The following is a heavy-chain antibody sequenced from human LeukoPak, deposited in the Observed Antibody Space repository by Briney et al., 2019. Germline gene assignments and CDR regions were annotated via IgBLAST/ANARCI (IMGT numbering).Heavy chain of an antibody. CDR2: TYYRSKWYN. CDR3: ARETYGDYYYYYGMDV. D-gene: IGHD4-17*01. J-gene: IGHJ6*04. V-gene: IGHV6-1*01. Sequence: SQTLSLTYAISGDSVSSNSAAWNWLRQSPSRGLEWLGRTYYRSKWYNDYAVSVKSRITINPDTSKNQFSLQLNSVTPEDTAVYYCARETYGDYYYYYGMDVWGKGTTVTVSS. CDR1: GDSVSSNSAA.